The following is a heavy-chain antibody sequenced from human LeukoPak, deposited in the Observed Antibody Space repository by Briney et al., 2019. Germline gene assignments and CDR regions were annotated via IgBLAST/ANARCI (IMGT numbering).Heavy chain of an antibody. CDR2: IYYSGTT. CDR1: GGSISSYY. V-gene: IGHV4-59*01. D-gene: IGHD6-13*01. J-gene: IGHJ4*02. Sequence: SETLSLTCTGSGGSISSYYWSWIRQPPGTGLEGIGYIYYSGTTNYNPSLKSRVTISVDTSKNQFSLKLSSVTAADTAVYHCARGVYIAAAQYGYWGQGTLVTVSS. CDR3: ARGVYIAAAQYGY.